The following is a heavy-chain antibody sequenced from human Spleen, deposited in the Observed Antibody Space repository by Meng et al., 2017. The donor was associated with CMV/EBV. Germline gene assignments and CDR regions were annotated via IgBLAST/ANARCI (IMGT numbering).Heavy chain of an antibody. J-gene: IGHJ4*02. CDR2: ITADKGDT. CDR3: ARGIPGGSFDY. D-gene: IGHD1-26*01. CDR1: AYTLTGYV. Sequence: SVKVSCKASAYTLTGYVISWVRQAPGQGLEWMGWITADKGDTTYAQNVQGRITMTTDTSTTTAYMELRSLTSDDTAVYYCARGIPGGSFDYWGQGTLVTVSS. V-gene: IGHV1-18*01.